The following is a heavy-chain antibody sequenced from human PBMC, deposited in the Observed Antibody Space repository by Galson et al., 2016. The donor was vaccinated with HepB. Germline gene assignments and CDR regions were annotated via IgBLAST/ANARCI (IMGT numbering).Heavy chain of an antibody. V-gene: IGHV3-21*01. CDR2: IIDSSSHI. CDR1: GFTLNRAN. D-gene: IGHD6-13*01. CDR3: ASIAAAGYYYGMDV. J-gene: IGHJ6*02. Sequence: SLRLSCAASGFTLNRANMNWVRQAPGKGLEWVSSIIDSSSHIFYADSVKGRFTISRDNAKNTLYLQMNSLRAEDTAVYYCASIAAAGYYYGMDVWGQGTTVTVSS.